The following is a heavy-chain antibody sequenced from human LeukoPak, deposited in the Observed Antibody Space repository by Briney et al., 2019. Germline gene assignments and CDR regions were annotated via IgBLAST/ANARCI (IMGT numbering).Heavy chain of an antibody. V-gene: IGHV4-59*01. CDR3: ARGGWNKFDY. CDR2: IFYSGTT. Sequence: PSETLSLTCTVSGGSISSYYWSWIRQPPGKGLEWIGFIFYSGTTNYNPSLKSRVTISVDTSKNQFSLRLSSVTAADTAVYYCARGGWNKFDYWGQGTLVTVSS. J-gene: IGHJ4*02. CDR1: GGSISSYY. D-gene: IGHD3-22*01.